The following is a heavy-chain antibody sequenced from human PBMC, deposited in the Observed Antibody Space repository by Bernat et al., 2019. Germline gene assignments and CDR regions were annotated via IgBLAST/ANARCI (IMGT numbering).Heavy chain of an antibody. CDR3: ARDRTRYYYYYGMDV. Sequence: QVQLQESGPGLVKPSETLSLTCTVSGGSISSYYWSWIRQPPGKGLEWIGYIYYSGSTNYNPSLKSRVTISVDTSKNQFSLKLSSVTAADTAVYYCARDRTRYYYYYGMDVWGQVTTVTVSS. V-gene: IGHV4-59*01. J-gene: IGHJ6*02. CDR1: GGSISSYY. D-gene: IGHD3/OR15-3a*01. CDR2: IYYSGST.